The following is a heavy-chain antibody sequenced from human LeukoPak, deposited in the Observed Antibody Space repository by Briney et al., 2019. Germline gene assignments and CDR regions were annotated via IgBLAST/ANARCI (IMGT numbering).Heavy chain of an antibody. Sequence: GASVKVSCKASRVTFSSYSVSWVRQAPGQGPEWMGRIIPVFGTANYARQFHGRVVITADESTSTVHMEMSSLRSDDTAMYYCARGPRATYYYDSSGFDGAFEVWGQGTMVTVSS. CDR2: IIPVFGTA. V-gene: IGHV1-69*15. CDR3: ARGPRATYYYDSSGFDGAFEV. D-gene: IGHD3-22*01. CDR1: RVTFSSYS. J-gene: IGHJ3*01.